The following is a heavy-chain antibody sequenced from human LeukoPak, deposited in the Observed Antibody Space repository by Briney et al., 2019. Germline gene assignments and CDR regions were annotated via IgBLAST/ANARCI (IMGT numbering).Heavy chain of an antibody. V-gene: IGHV3-64D*06. CDR2: ISSNGGST. CDR3: VRGWYYYYYGMDV. CDR1: GFTFSSYA. D-gene: IGHD6-19*01. J-gene: IGHJ6*04. Sequence: PGGSLRLSCSASGFTFSSYAMHWVRQAPGKGLEYVSAISSNGGSTYYADSAKGRFTISRDNSQNTLYLQMSSLRAEDTAVYYCVRGWYYYYYGMDVWGKGTTVTVSS.